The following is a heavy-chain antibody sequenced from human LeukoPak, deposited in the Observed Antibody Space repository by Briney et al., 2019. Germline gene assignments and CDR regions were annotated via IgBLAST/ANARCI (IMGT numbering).Heavy chain of an antibody. CDR2: IYYSGST. CDR3: ARTTVAGTDY. J-gene: IGHJ4*02. CDR1: GASISSYY. V-gene: IGHV4-39*01. D-gene: IGHD6-19*01. Sequence: PSETLSLTCTVSGASISSYYWGWLRQPPGQGLEWIGSIYYSGSTYYNPSLKSRVTISVDTSKNQFSLKLSSVTAADTAVYYCARTTVAGTDYWGQGTLVTVSS.